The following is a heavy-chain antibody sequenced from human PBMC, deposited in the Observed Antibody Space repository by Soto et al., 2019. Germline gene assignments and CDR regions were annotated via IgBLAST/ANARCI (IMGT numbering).Heavy chain of an antibody. V-gene: IGHV1-18*01. J-gene: IGHJ4*02. D-gene: IGHD3-3*01. Sequence: GASVKVSCKASGYTFTSYGISWVRQAPGQGLEWMGWISAYNGNTNYAQKLQGRVTMTTDKSTSTAYMELSSLRSEDTAVYYCARGGDCWSCQPYYFDYWGQGTLGTFSS. CDR2: ISAYNGNT. CDR3: ARGGDCWSCQPYYFDY. CDR1: GYTFTSYG.